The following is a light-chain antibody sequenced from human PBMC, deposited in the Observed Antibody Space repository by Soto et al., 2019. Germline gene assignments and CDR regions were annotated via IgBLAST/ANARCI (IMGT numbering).Light chain of an antibody. CDR3: QQYYSFPYT. V-gene: IGKV1D-8*01. Sequence: VIWXTQSPSLLSASTGDRVTISCRMSQGIXSXLAWYQQKPGKAPELLIYAASTLQSGVPSRFSGSGSGTDFTLTISCLQSEDFATYYCQQYYSFPYTFGQGTKLEIK. CDR1: QGIXSX. J-gene: IGKJ2*01. CDR2: AAS.